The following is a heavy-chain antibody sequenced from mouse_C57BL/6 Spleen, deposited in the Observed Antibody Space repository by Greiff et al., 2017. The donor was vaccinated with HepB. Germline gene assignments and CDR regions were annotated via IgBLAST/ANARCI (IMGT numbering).Heavy chain of an antibody. J-gene: IGHJ1*03. CDR2: ISDGGSYT. D-gene: IGHD1-1*01. CDR1: GFTFSSYA. CDR3: ARDPLGSSYFDV. V-gene: IGHV5-4*01. Sequence: EVKLMESGGGLVKPGGSLKLSCAASGFTFSSYAMSWVRQTPEKRLEWVATISDGGSYTYYPDNVKGRFTISRDNAKNNLYLQMSHLKSEDTAMYYCARDPLGSSYFDVWGTGTTVTVSS.